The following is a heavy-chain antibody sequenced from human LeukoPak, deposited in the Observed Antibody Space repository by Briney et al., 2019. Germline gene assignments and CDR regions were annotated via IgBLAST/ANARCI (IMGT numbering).Heavy chain of an antibody. V-gene: IGHV3-11*01. Sequence: GGSLRLSCAASGFTFSDYYMSWIRQAPGKGLEWVSYISSSGSIIYYADSVKGRFTISRDNVKKSLYLQVNSLRAEDTAVYYCAREGGGSSSYYFDYWGQGTLVIVSS. CDR2: ISSSGSII. J-gene: IGHJ4*02. CDR3: AREGGGSSSYYFDY. CDR1: GFTFSDYY. D-gene: IGHD1-26*01.